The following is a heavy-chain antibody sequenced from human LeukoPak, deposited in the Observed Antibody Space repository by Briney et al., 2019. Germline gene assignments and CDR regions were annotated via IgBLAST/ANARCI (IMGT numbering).Heavy chain of an antibody. CDR3: ARHGLFPIAAAPGGVDY. V-gene: IGHV4-59*08. CDR1: GGSISSYD. CDR2: IYYSGST. D-gene: IGHD6-13*01. Sequence: PSETLSLTCTGSGGSISSYDWSWSRQPQGKVRDWIGYIYYSGSTNYNPSLKSRVTISVDTSKNQFSLKLSSVTAADTAVYYCARHGLFPIAAAPGGVDYWGQGTLVTVSS. J-gene: IGHJ4*02.